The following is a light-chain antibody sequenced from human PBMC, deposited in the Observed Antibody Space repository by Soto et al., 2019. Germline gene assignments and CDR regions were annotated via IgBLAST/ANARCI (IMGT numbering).Light chain of an antibody. Sequence: SALTQPRSVSGSPGQSVTISCTGTSSDVGGYNYVSWYQQHPGNAPKLMIYDVTKRPSGVPDRFSGSKSGNTASLTVSGLQAEDEADYYCCSYAGSSWVFGGGTKLTVL. CDR1: SSDVGGYNY. CDR2: DVT. J-gene: IGLJ3*02. CDR3: CSYAGSSWV. V-gene: IGLV2-11*01.